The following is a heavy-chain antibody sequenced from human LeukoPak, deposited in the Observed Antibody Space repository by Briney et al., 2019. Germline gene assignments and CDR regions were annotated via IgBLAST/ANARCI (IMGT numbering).Heavy chain of an antibody. CDR3: AKGQPWELPDY. CDR1: GFTFSSYS. Sequence: GGSLRLSCAASGFTFSSYSMNWVRQAPGKGLEWVSSISSSSSYIYYAHSVKGRFTISRDNSKDTLYLQMNSLRAEDTAIYYCAKGQPWELPDYWGQGTLVTVSS. J-gene: IGHJ4*02. CDR2: ISSSSSYI. D-gene: IGHD1-26*01. V-gene: IGHV3-21*04.